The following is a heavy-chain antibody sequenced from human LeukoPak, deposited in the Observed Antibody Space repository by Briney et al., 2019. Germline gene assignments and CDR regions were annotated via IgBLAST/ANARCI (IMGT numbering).Heavy chain of an antibody. CDR3: AHRPVVGANTWFDL. D-gene: IGHD1-26*01. CDR1: GGSISSYYW. V-gene: IGHV2-5*08. Sequence: TLSLTCTVSGGSISSYYWSWIRQPPGKALEWLALIYWDDDKRYSPSLKSRLTITKDTSRNQVVLTMTNMDPVDTATYYCAHRPVVGANTWFDLWGQGTLVTVSS. J-gene: IGHJ5*02. CDR2: IYWDDDK.